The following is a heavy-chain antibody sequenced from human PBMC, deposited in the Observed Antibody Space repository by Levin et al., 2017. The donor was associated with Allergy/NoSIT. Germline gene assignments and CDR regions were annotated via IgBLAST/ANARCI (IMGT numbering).Heavy chain of an antibody. Sequence: PSETLSLTCTVSGGSISSGDYYWSWIRQPPGKGLEWIGYIYYSGSTYYNPSLKSRVTISVDTSKNQFSLKLSSVTAADTAVYYCARGDLATIFGVVRGWFDPWGQGTLVTVSS. CDR3: ARGDLATIFGVVRGWFDP. D-gene: IGHD3-3*01. J-gene: IGHJ5*02. CDR2: IYYSGST. CDR1: GGSISSGDYY. V-gene: IGHV4-30-4*01.